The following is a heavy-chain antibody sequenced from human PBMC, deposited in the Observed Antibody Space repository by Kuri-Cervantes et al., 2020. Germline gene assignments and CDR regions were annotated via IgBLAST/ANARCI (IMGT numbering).Heavy chain of an antibody. CDR2: IYYSGST. J-gene: IGHJ2*01. CDR3: ARGGRDYVWGSYRQYWYFDL. CDR1: GGSISSSNW. Sequence: GSLRLSCAVSGGSISSSNWWSWVRQPPGKGLEWIGYIYYSGSTNYNPSLKSRVTISVDTSKNQFSLKLSSVTAADTAVYYCARGGRDYVWGSYRQYWYFDLWGRGTLVTVSS. V-gene: IGHV4-4*02. D-gene: IGHD3-16*02.